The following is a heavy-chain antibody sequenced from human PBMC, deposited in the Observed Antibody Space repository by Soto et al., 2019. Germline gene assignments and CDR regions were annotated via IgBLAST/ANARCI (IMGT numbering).Heavy chain of an antibody. CDR3: ARGGHVVVVTAALDY. J-gene: IGHJ4*02. CDR1: GDTFTDYY. V-gene: IGHV1-46*01. D-gene: IGHD2-21*02. Sequence: QVQLVQSGAEVKKPGASVKVSCKASGDTFTDYYIHWVRQAPGQGLEWMGTVNPSGGHTTYAQQFLGRMTMTRATSTSTLYMELTSLTSEDTAVYYCARGGHVVVVTAALDYWGQGTLVTVSS. CDR2: VNPSGGHT.